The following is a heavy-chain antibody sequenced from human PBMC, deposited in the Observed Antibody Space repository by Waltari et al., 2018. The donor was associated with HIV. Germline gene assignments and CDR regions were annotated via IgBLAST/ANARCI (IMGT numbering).Heavy chain of an antibody. Sequence: EVQLLESGGGLVQPGGSLRLSCAASGFTFSNYAMSWVRQAPGKGLGWVSAMSGSANSTYDAESVKSRFTISRDNSKNKLYLQMNSLRAEDTAVYFCVKEHQYSHTWYSYYGMDVWGQGTTVTVSS. CDR3: VKEHQYSHTWYSYYGMDV. D-gene: IGHD6-13*01. V-gene: IGHV3-23*01. J-gene: IGHJ6*02. CDR1: GFTFSNYA. CDR2: MSGSANST.